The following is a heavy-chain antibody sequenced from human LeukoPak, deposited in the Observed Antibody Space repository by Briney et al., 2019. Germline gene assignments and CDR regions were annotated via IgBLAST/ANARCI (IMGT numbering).Heavy chain of an antibody. D-gene: IGHD3-9*01. CDR2: IYTSGST. Sequence: SQTLSLTCTVSGGSISSGSYYWSWIRQPAGKGLEWIGRIYTSGSTNYIPSLKSRVTISVDTSKNQFSLKLSSVTAADTAVYYCARDSAYYDILTGYSFAFDIWGQGTMVTVSS. CDR1: GGSISSGSYY. CDR3: ARDSAYYDILTGYSFAFDI. V-gene: IGHV4-61*02. J-gene: IGHJ3*02.